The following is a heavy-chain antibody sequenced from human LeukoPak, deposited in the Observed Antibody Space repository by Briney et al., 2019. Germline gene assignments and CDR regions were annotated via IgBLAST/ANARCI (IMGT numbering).Heavy chain of an antibody. V-gene: IGHV4-34*01. J-gene: IGHJ5*02. CDR1: GGSFSGYY. CDR3: ARSVKTVAGTVWFDP. D-gene: IGHD6-19*01. CDR2: INHSGST. Sequence: SETLSLTCAVYGGSFSGYYWSWIRQPPGKGLEWIGEINHSGSTNYNPSLKSRVTISVDTSKNQFSLKLSSVTAADTAVYYCARSVKTVAGTVWFDPWGQGTLVTVSS.